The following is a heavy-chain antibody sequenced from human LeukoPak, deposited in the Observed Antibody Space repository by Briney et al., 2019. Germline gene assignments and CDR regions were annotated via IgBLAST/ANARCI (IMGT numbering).Heavy chain of an antibody. CDR1: GGSISSYY. D-gene: IGHD3-3*01. CDR3: ARLYYDFWSGYSPDNYYYYYMDV. Sequence: SETLSLTCTVSGGSISSYYWSWIRQPPGKGLEWIGYIYTSGSTNYNPSLKSRATISVDTSKNQFSLKLSSVTAADTAVYYCARLYYDFWSGYSPDNYYYYYMDVWGKGTTGTVSS. V-gene: IGHV4-4*09. CDR2: IYTSGST. J-gene: IGHJ6*03.